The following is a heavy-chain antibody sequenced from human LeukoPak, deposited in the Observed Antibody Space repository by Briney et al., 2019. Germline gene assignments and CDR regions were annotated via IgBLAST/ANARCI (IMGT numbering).Heavy chain of an antibody. CDR2: ITSYSGNT. CDR1: GYIITTYG. J-gene: IGHJ1*01. V-gene: IGHV1-18*01. CDR3: ARVGCSGGSCHSHSVY. D-gene: IGHD2-15*01. Sequence: GASVKVSCKASGYIITTYGISWMRHAPGQGLEWMGLITSYSGNTNYAQKFQGRVTMTTETSTNTAYMELRSLSSDDTAVFYCARVGCSGGSCHSHSVYWGQGTLVTVSS.